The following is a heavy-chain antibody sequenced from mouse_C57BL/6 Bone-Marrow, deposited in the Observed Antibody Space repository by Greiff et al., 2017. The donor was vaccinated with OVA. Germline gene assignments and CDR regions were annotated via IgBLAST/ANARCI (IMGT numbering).Heavy chain of an antibody. J-gene: IGHJ4*01. CDR3: ARVSYYGSSYYAIDC. Sequence: QVQLQQSGPELVKPGASVKISCKASGYAFSSYWMNWVKQRPGKGLEWIGRIYPGDGDTNYNGKFKGKATLTADKSSSTASMQLSSLTSEDSAVYFCARVSYYGSSYYAIDCWGQGTSVTVSS. D-gene: IGHD1-1*01. V-gene: IGHV1-82*01. CDR1: GYAFSSYW. CDR2: IYPGDGDT.